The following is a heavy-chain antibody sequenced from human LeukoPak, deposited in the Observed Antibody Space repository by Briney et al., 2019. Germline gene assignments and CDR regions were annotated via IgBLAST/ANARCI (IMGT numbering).Heavy chain of an antibody. J-gene: IGHJ4*02. V-gene: IGHV1-2*02. CDR3: ARGRYGLLSGYDY. CDR1: GYTFTGYY. Sequence: ASVKVSCKASGYTFTGYYMHWVRQAPGQGREWMGWINPNSGDTNYAQKFQGRVTMTRDTSISTAYMELSRLTSDDTAVYYCARGRYGLLSGYDYWGQGAMVTVSS. CDR2: INPNSGDT. D-gene: IGHD3-22*01.